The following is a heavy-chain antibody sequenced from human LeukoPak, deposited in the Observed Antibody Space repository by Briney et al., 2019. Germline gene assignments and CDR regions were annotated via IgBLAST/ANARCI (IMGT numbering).Heavy chain of an antibody. CDR1: GFTFGKYG. CDR3: AKDPPDYYDSSGYPNFDY. D-gene: IGHD3-22*01. J-gene: IGHJ4*02. CDR2: ISYDGNDK. V-gene: IGHV3-30*18. Sequence: GRSLRLSCVASGFTFGKYGMHWVRQAPGKGLEWVAVISYDGNDKYYADSVKGRFTISRDNSKNTLYLQMNSLRAEDTAVYYCAKDPPDYYDSSGYPNFDYWGQGTLVTVSS.